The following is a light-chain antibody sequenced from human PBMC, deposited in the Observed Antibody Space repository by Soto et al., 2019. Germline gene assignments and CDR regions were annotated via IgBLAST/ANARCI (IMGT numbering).Light chain of an antibody. Sequence: DIKMTQSPSSLSASVGDRVTITCRASQGISNHLAWYQQKPGKVPKLLIYAASTLQSAVPSRFSGSGSGTDFTLTISSLQPKDVAPYYCHKYHCAPLTFGGGTKVEIK. J-gene: IGKJ4*01. CDR1: QGISNH. V-gene: IGKV1-27*01. CDR2: AAS. CDR3: HKYHCAPLT.